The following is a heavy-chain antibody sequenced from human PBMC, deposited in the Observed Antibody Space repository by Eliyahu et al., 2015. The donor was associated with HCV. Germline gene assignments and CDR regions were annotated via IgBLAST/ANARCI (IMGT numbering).Heavy chain of an antibody. V-gene: IGHV5-10-1*03. Sequence: EVQLVQSGAEVKKPGESLRISCKGSGYSFTSYWXSWVRQXPGKGREWMGRIDPSDSYTNYSPSFQGHVTISADKSISTAYLQWSSLKASDTAMYYCARDRRVLGFLEWPKQRRNWFDPWGQGTLVTVSS. CDR1: GYSFTSYW. J-gene: IGHJ5*02. CDR2: IDPSDSYT. CDR3: ARDRRVLGFLEWPKQRRNWFDP. D-gene: IGHD3-3*01.